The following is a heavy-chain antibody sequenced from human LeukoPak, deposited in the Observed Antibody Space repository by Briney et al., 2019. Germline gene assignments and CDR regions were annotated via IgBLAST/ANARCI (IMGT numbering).Heavy chain of an antibody. D-gene: IGHD3-22*01. V-gene: IGHV3-11*01. J-gene: IGHJ4*02. Sequence: GGSLRLSCAASGFTFSDYYMSWIRQAPGKGLEWVSYISSSGSTIYYADSVKGRFTISRDNAKNSLYLQMNSLRAEDTAVYYCARDNPAYYYGSSGYIGLDYWGQGTLVTVSS. CDR3: ARDNPAYYYGSSGYIGLDY. CDR1: GFTFSDYY. CDR2: ISSSGSTI.